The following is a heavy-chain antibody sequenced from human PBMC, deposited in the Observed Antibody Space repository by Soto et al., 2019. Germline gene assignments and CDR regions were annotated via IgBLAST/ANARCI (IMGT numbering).Heavy chain of an antibody. D-gene: IGHD3-10*01. J-gene: IGHJ4*02. Sequence: SETLSLTCTVSGGSISNYYWSWVRPSAGKGLEWIGRIYTNEDTTYNPSLKSRVGLSIDTSKNQFSLKLSSGTEADTAVYYCGRDRIVFDGNYYRGGDAECWGRGSLVTVSS. CDR1: GGSISNYY. CDR3: GRDRIVFDGNYYRGGDAEC. CDR2: IYTNEDT. V-gene: IGHV4-4*07.